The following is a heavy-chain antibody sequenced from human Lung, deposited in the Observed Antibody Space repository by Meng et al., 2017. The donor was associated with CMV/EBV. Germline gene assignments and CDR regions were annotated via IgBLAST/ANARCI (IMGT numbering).Heavy chain of an antibody. V-gene: IGHV4-39*07. CDR1: GTSISSSTYY. D-gene: IGHD4-17*01. J-gene: IGHJ6*02. Sequence: SETXSLTCTVSGTSISSSTYYWGWIRQPPGKGLVWIGSVSYSGRTYYNPTLKSRVTISVDTSKNQLSLRLSSVTAADTAVYYCAREGGKGDYSDYRIYYGMDFXGQGXTVTVSS. CDR2: VSYSGRT. CDR3: AREGGKGDYSDYRIYYGMDF.